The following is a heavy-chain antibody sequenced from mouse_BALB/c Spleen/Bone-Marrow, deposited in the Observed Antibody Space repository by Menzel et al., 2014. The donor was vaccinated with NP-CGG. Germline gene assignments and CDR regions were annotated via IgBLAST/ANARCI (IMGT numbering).Heavy chain of an antibody. CDR1: GFSLTNYG. V-gene: IGHV2-9*02. CDR2: IWAGGST. Sequence: QVQLKESGPGLVAPSQSLSITCTVSGFSLTNYGVHWVRQPPGKGLEWLGVIWAGGSTNYNSALMSRLSITKDNSKNQVFLKMNSRQTADTAMYYCARDGYYVVMDYWGQGTSVTVSS. J-gene: IGHJ4*01. D-gene: IGHD2-3*01. CDR3: ARDGYYVVMDY.